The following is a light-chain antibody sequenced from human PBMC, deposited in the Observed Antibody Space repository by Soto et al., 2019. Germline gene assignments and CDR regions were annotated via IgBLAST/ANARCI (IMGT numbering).Light chain of an antibody. CDR2: DAS. V-gene: IGKV1-5*01. J-gene: IGKJ1*01. CDR1: QSISSW. Sequence: DIQMTQSPSTLSASVGYRVTITCRASQSISSWFAWYQQKPGKAPKLLIYDASSLESGVPSRFSGSGSGTEFTLTISSLQPDDFATYYCQQYNSYSWTFGQGTKVDIK. CDR3: QQYNSYSWT.